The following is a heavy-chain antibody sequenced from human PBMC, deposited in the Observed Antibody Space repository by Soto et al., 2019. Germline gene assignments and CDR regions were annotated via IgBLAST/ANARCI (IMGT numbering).Heavy chain of an antibody. CDR3: VGGSSGSYRTGLDV. J-gene: IGHJ6*02. D-gene: IGHD3-10*01. CDR2: ISATT. V-gene: IGHV3-23*01. Sequence: EVQLLESGGDLVQPGGSLRLSCAASGFSFSSYAMTWVRQPPGKGLEWVSGISATTYYADSVKGRFTISRDNPKNTVYLRMTSLRAEDTAVYSCVGGSSGSYRTGLDVWGQGTTVTVSS. CDR1: GFSFSSYA.